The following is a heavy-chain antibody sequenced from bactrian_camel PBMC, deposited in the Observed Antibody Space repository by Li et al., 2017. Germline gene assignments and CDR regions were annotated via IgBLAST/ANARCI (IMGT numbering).Heavy chain of an antibody. CDR3: ASDPLFYVYHA. Sequence: VQLVESGGGLVQPGASLRLSCGVSGFAFAKADVNWVRQAPGKGLEWVSVSKGDGRGTVYADSVKGRFTLLRDNAASTLYLQMNSLEETDTALYYCASDPLFYVYHAWGKGTQVTVS. CDR2: SKGDGRGT. V-gene: IGHV3S40*01. CDR1: GFAFAKAD. D-gene: IGHD1*01. J-gene: IGHJ6*01.